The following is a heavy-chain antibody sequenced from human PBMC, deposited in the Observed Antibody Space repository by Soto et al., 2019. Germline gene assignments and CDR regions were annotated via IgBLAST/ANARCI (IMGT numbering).Heavy chain of an antibody. CDR3: AKTVKQQLVRDAFDN. V-gene: IGHV3-23*01. D-gene: IGHD6-13*01. J-gene: IGHJ3*02. CDR1: GFTFSSYA. Sequence: GGSLRLSCAASGFTFSSYAMSWVRQAPGKGLEWVSAISGSGGSTYYADSVKGRFTISRDNYKNTLYLQMNSLRAEDTAVYYCAKTVKQQLVRDAFDNWGQGTMVTVS. CDR2: ISGSGGST.